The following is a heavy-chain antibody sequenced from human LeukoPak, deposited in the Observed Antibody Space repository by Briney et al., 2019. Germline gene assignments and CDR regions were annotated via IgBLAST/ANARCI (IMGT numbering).Heavy chain of an antibody. CDR1: GGSSSGYY. V-gene: IGHV4-34*01. CDR2: IRHSGRT. D-gene: IGHD3-10*01. J-gene: IGHJ4*02. CDR3: AKSGSYYGSGSYYFDY. Sequence: PSETLSLTCAVYGGSSSGYYWSWLRQPPGKGLEGIGEIRHSGRTNPNPSLKSRVTISGDTSKSQFSLKLSSVTAADTAVYYCAKSGSYYGSGSYYFDYWGQGTLVTVSS.